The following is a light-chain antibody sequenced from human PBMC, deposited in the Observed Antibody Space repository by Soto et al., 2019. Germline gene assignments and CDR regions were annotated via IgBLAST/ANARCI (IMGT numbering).Light chain of an antibody. Sequence: EIVLTQSPGTLSLSPGERATLSCRASQSVSSSYLAWYQQKPGQAPRLLIYGASSRATGIPDRFSGSGSGTDFTLTISRLEPEDLAVYYCQQYGGSPQTFGQGTKVDI. CDR1: QSVSSSY. CDR3: QQYGGSPQT. CDR2: GAS. J-gene: IGKJ1*01. V-gene: IGKV3-20*01.